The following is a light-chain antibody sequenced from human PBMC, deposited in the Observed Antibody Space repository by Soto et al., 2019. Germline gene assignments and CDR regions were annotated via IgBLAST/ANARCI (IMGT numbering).Light chain of an antibody. CDR2: KAS. Sequence: DIQMTQSPSTLSASVVDRVTITCRASQTISSWLAWYQQKPGKAPKLLIYKASTLKSGVPSRFSGSGSGTEFTLTISSLQPDDFATYYCQQYNGLITFGQGTRLEIK. CDR1: QTISSW. CDR3: QQYNGLIT. V-gene: IGKV1-5*03. J-gene: IGKJ5*01.